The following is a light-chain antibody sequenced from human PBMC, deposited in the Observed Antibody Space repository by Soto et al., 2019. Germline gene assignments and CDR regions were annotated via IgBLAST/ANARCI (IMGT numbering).Light chain of an antibody. V-gene: IGKV1-39*01. Sequence: IQMTQSPSSLSASVGDSVTITCRASQTIRKYLNWYQQKPRKAPKLLIYTASRLQSGVPSRFNGSGSETDFTLTINNLQPEDFATYYCQQSYSTPPITFGQGTRREI. CDR1: QTIRKY. J-gene: IGKJ5*01. CDR2: TAS. CDR3: QQSYSTPPIT.